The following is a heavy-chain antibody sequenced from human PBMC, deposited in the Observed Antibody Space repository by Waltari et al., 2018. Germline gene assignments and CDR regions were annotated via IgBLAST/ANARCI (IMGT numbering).Heavy chain of an antibody. Sequence: VQLVESGGGLVKHGESLSLSCAASGFTLSDYDMNWIRQAPGTGLEWLTYISGTGNTIYYADSVKGRFTVSRDNAKNSLYLQIDNLRADDTAVYYCARGWLSLPYWGLGTPVTVSS. J-gene: IGHJ4*02. CDR1: GFTLSDYD. D-gene: IGHD3-22*01. CDR2: ISGTGNTI. CDR3: ARGWLSLPY. V-gene: IGHV3-11*01.